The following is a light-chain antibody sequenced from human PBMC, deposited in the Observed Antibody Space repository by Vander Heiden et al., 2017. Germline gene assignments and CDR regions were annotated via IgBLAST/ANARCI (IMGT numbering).Light chain of an antibody. Sequence: DIVMTQSPDSLAVSLGERATINRKSSQSVLYSSNNKNYLAWYQQKPGQPPKLLIYWASTRESGVPDRFSGSGSGTDFTLTISSLQAEDVAVYYCQQYYSTPQVTFGGGTKVEIK. CDR2: WAS. J-gene: IGKJ4*01. V-gene: IGKV4-1*01. CDR1: QSVLYSSNNKNY. CDR3: QQYYSTPQVT.